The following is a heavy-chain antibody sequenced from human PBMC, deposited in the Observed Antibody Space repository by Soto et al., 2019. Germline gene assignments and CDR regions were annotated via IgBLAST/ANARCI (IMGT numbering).Heavy chain of an antibody. D-gene: IGHD3-3*01. Sequence: PVEAQRISCEVSGYKLTGYCIAWVRKMPGKGLELMGIIYPSDSDTRYRPSFQGQVTISADKSISSAYLQWSSLRASDTAMYYCARGGVSTRTFDYWGQGPPVTFSS. CDR2: IYPSDSDT. CDR1: GYKLTGYC. J-gene: IGHJ4*02. CDR3: ARGGVSTRTFDY. V-gene: IGHV5-51*01.